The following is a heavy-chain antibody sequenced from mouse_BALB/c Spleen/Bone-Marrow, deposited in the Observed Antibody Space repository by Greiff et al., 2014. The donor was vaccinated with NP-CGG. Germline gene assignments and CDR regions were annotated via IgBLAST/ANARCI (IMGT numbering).Heavy chain of an antibody. D-gene: IGHD1-1*01. Sequence: EVKLVESGPELVKPGASVKMSCKASGYTFTSYVMHWVKQKPGQGLEWIGYINPYNDGTKYNEKFKGKATMTSDKSSSTAYMEHSSLTSEDSTVDYCARRDYVMDYWGQGTSVTVSS. CDR1: GYTFTSYV. CDR3: ARRDYVMDY. J-gene: IGHJ4*01. V-gene: IGHV1-14*01. CDR2: INPYNDGT.